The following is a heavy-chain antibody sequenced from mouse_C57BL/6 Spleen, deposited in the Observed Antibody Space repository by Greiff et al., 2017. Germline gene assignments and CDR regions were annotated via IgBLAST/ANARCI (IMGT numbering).Heavy chain of an antibody. J-gene: IGHJ1*03. CDR1: GYTFTGYW. CDR2: ILPGSGST. Sequence: QVQLQQSGAELMKPGASVKLSCKATGYTFTGYWIEWVKQRPGHGLEWIGEILPGSGSTNYNDKFKGKATFTADTSSNTAYMQLSSLTTEDSAIYYCARSDSYGSSYGYFDVWGTGTTVTVSS. CDR3: ARSDSYGSSYGYFDV. V-gene: IGHV1-9*01. D-gene: IGHD1-1*01.